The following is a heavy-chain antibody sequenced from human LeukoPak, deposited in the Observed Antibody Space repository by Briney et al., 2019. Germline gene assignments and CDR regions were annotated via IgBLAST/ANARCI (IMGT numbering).Heavy chain of an antibody. CDR2: TYYRSKWYN. J-gene: IGHJ4*02. V-gene: IGHV6-1*01. Sequence: SQTLSLTCAISGDSVSSNNAAWNWIRQSPSRGLEWLGRTYYRSKWYNDYAVSVKSRITINPDTSKNQFSLQLNSVTPEDTAVYYCARDRTPVEWLRFPYYSFDYWGQGTLVTVSS. CDR3: ARDRTPVEWLRFPYYSFDY. CDR1: GDSVSSNNAA. D-gene: IGHD5-12*01.